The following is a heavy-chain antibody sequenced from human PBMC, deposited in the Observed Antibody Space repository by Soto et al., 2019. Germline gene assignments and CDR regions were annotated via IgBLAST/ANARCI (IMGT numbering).Heavy chain of an antibody. CDR1: VFTFSTHA. J-gene: IGHJ6*02. V-gene: IGHV3-23*01. Sequence: GSLRLCCLASVFTFSTHAMSWVRQVPGKGLEWVSTFSGSGGNIYYGESVKGRFTISRDDPKNTLYLDMNSLRVEDTAVYYCAKDPPWTVGPLAMDVWGQGTTVTVSS. CDR3: AKDPPWTVGPLAMDV. CDR2: FSGSGGNI. D-gene: IGHD2-2*01.